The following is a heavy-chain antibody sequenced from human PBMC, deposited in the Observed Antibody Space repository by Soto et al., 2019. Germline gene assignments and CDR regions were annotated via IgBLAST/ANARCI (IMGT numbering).Heavy chain of an antibody. CDR3: ARGEQYSGRIFDY. D-gene: IGHD1-26*01. J-gene: IGHJ4*02. CDR2: TYYRSKWYS. V-gene: IGHV6-1*01. Sequence: QVQLQQSGPGLVKPSQTLSVTCVISGDSVSSNSAAWNWIRQSPSRVLEWLGRTYYRSKWYSDYAASVESRITVNPDTSKNHFSLQLNSVTPEDTAVYYCARGEQYSGRIFDYWGQGTLVTVSS. CDR1: GDSVSSNSAA.